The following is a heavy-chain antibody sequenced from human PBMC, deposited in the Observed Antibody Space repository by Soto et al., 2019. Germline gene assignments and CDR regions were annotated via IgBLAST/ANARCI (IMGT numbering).Heavy chain of an antibody. D-gene: IGHD2-21*02. CDR3: ALGRGDCYRH. V-gene: IGHV1-69*10. CDR1: GYTFTSYG. Sequence: SVKVSCKASGYTFTSYGISWVRQAPGQGLEWMGWISPILGIANYAQKFQGRVTITADKSTSTAYMELSSLRSEDTAVYYMALGRGDCYRHWGQGTLVTVSS. J-gene: IGHJ1*01. CDR2: ISPILGIA.